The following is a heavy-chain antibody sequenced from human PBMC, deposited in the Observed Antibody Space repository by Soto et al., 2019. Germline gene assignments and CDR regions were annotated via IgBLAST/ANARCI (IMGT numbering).Heavy chain of an antibody. Sequence: QVQLVESGGGVVQPGRSLRLSCAASGFTFSSYAMHWVRQAPGKGLEWVAVISYDGSNKYYADSVKGRFTISRDNSXXTXYXXMNSLRAEDTAVYYCARDGPWVYYDSSPAKDYFDYWGQGNLVTVSS. V-gene: IGHV3-30-3*01. CDR3: ARDGPWVYYDSSPAKDYFDY. CDR1: GFTFSSYA. J-gene: IGHJ4*02. D-gene: IGHD3-22*01. CDR2: ISYDGSNK.